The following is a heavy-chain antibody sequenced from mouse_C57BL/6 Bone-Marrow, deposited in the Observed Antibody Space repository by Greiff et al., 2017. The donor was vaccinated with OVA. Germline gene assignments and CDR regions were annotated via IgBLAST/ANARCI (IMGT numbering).Heavy chain of an antibody. J-gene: IGHJ1*03. Sequence: EVKLMESGGDLVKPGGSLKLSCAASGFTFSSYGMSWVRQTPDKRLEWVATISSGGSYTYYPDSVKGRFTISRDNAKNTLYLQMSSLKSEDTAMYYCARQTLWLRRPRYFDVWGTGTTVTVSS. CDR3: ARQTLWLRRPRYFDV. CDR2: ISSGGSYT. D-gene: IGHD2-2*01. CDR1: GFTFSSYG. V-gene: IGHV5-6*01.